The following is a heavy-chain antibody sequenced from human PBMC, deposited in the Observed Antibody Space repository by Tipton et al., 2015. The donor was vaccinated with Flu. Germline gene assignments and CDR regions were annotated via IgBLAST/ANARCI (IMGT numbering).Heavy chain of an antibody. CDR2: IKQDGSNM. V-gene: IGHV3-7*01. D-gene: IGHD6-19*01. Sequence: SLRLSCTASGFTFSNYWMNWVRQTPGKGLEWVATIKQDGSNMYYVDSVKGRFTISRDDAKNSLYMQMNNLRAEDTSVYYCARGSVWYPDHWGPGTPVTVSS. J-gene: IGHJ5*02. CDR1: GFTFSNYW. CDR3: ARGSVWYPDH.